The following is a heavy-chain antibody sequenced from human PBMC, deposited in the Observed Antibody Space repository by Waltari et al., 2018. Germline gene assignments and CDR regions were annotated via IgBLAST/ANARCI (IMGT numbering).Heavy chain of an antibody. Sequence: EVQLLESGGGLVQPGGSLRLSCAVSGFTFRDYAMTWVGQAPGKGLEWVERIGSSGAATYYAESVKGRFSISRDNSRNTLYLQMNSLRAEDTAMYYCAKRGAPGELWFFDYWGQGNLVTVSS. J-gene: IGHJ4*02. CDR2: IGSSGAAT. CDR3: AKRGAPGELWFFDY. V-gene: IGHV3-23*01. CDR1: GFTFRDYA. D-gene: IGHD2-21*01.